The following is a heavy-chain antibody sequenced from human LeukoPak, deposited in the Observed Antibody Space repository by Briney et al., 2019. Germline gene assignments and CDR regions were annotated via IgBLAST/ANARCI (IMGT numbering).Heavy chain of an antibody. J-gene: IGHJ4*02. CDR2: IYSGGST. D-gene: IGHD3-22*01. Sequence: PGGSLRLSCAASGFTVSSNYMSWVRQAPGKGLEWVSVIYSGGSTYYADSVKGRFTISRDNSKSTLYLQMNSLRAEDTAVYYCARAGYYDSSGYYLDYWGQGTLVTVSS. CDR3: ARAGYYDSSGYYLDY. V-gene: IGHV3-66*02. CDR1: GFTVSSNY.